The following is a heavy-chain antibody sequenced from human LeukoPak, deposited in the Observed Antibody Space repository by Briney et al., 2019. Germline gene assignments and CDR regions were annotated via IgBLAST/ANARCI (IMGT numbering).Heavy chain of an antibody. CDR1: GGSISSYY. D-gene: IGHD6-19*01. Sequence: SETLSLTCTVSGGSISSYYWSWIRQPPGKGLEWIGYIYYSGSTNYNPSLKSRVTISVDTSKNQFSLKLSSVTAADTAVYYCARAGYSSGCYSDYWGQGTLVTVSS. CDR3: ARAGYSSGCYSDY. J-gene: IGHJ4*02. V-gene: IGHV4-59*01. CDR2: IYYSGST.